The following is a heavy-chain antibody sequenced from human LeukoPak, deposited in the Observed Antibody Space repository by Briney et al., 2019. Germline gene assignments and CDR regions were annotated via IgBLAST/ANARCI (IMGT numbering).Heavy chain of an antibody. Sequence: ASVKVSCKASGYTFTGYYMHWVRQAPGQGLEWMGWINPNSGGTNYAQKFQGRVTMTRDTSISTAYMELSRLRSDDTAVYYCARVSMFRGQQPLPTYWSKGTLVTV. V-gene: IGHV1-2*02. CDR3: ARVSMFRGQQPLPTY. CDR2: INPNSGGT. CDR1: GYTFTGYY. D-gene: IGHD3-10*01. J-gene: IGHJ4*02.